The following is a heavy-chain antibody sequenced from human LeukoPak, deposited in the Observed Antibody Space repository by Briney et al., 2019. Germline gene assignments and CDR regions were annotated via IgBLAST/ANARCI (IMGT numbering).Heavy chain of an antibody. Sequence: ASVKVSCKTSGYTFTSFDINWVRQATGQGLEWVGRMNPNSGNTGYAQRFQGRVSMTSNTSVSTAYMELSSLTSEDTAVYYCARGSRGSGSPSPYYYYMDVWGKGTTVTVPS. D-gene: IGHD3-10*01. V-gene: IGHV1-8*01. CDR3: ARGSRGSGSPSPYYYYMDV. J-gene: IGHJ6*03. CDR1: GYTFTSFD. CDR2: MNPNSGNT.